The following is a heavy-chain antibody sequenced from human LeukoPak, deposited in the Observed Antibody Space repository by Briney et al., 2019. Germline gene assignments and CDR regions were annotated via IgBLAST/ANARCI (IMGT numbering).Heavy chain of an antibody. CDR3: ARDSGGRARYYDILTGYYGWFDP. CDR2: ISYDGSNK. CDR1: GFTFSSYA. Sequence: PGGSLRLSCAASGFTFSSYAMHWVRQAPGKGLEWVAVISYDGSNKYYADSVKGRFTISRDNSKNTLYLQMNSLRAEDTAVYYCARDSGGRARYYDILTGYYGWFDPWGQGTLVTVSS. D-gene: IGHD3-9*01. J-gene: IGHJ5*02. V-gene: IGHV3-30*04.